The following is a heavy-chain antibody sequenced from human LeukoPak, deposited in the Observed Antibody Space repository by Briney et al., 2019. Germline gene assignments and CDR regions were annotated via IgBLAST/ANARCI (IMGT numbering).Heavy chain of an antibody. D-gene: IGHD6-19*01. Sequence: SETLSLTCTVSGGSISSSSYYWGWIRQPPGKGLEWIGSIYYSGSTYYNPSLKSRVTISVDTSKNQFSLKLSSVTAADTAVYYCARSIAVAGPHWGYYGMDVWGQGTTVTVSS. J-gene: IGHJ6*02. CDR1: GGSISSSSYY. CDR2: IYYSGST. V-gene: IGHV4-39*07. CDR3: ARSIAVAGPHWGYYGMDV.